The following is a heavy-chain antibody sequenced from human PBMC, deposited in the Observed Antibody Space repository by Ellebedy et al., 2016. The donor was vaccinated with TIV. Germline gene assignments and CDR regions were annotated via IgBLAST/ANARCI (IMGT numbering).Heavy chain of an antibody. Sequence: SLKISCAASGFTFDDYAMHWVRQAPGKGLEWVSGISSNSGSIGYADSVKGRFTISRDNAKNSMYLQMNSLRAEDTALYYCAKGRSYDSSCYGDWGQGTLVTVSS. CDR2: ISSNSGSI. CDR3: AKGRSYDSSCYGD. J-gene: IGHJ4*02. D-gene: IGHD3-22*01. V-gene: IGHV3-9*01. CDR1: GFTFDDYA.